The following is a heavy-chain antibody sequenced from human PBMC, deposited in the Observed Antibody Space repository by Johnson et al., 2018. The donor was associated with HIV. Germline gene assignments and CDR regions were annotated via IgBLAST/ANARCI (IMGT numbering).Heavy chain of an antibody. Sequence: VQLVESGGGLVKPGGSLRLSCAASGFTFSNAWMSWVRQAPGKGLEWVGRIKSKTDGGTTDYAAPVKGRFTISRDDAKNTLYLQMNSLKTEDTAVYYCTTDLASDAFDIWGQGTMVTVSS. V-gene: IGHV3-15*01. CDR1: GFTFSNAW. CDR2: IKSKTDGGTT. CDR3: TTDLASDAFDI. J-gene: IGHJ3*02.